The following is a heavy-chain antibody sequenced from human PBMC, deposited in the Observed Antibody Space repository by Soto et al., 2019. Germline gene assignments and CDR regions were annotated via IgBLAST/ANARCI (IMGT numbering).Heavy chain of an antibody. D-gene: IGHD6-19*01. J-gene: IGHJ4*02. CDR2: VSHDGRHT. CDR3: AKGGRQWLVTSDFNY. V-gene: IGHV3-30*18. CDR1: GFTFSDYA. Sequence: VQLVESGGGVVQPGRSLRLSCAASGFTFSDYAMHWVRQAPGKGLEWVAVVSHDGRHTHYEDSVKGRLTISIDSSKNTVSLEMISLRAEDTAVYYCAKGGRQWLVTSDFNYWGQGALVTVSS.